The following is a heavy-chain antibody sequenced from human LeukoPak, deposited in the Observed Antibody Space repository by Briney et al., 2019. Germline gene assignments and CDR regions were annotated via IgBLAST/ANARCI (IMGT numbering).Heavy chain of an antibody. CDR2: IIPIFWTA. V-gene: IGHV1-69*05. Sequence: ASVKVSCKASGGTFSSYAISWVRQAPGQGLEWMGGIIPIFWTANYAQKFQGRVTITTDESTSTAYMELSSLRSEATAVYYCARGRGSYLTFDYWGQGTLVTVSS. CDR3: ARGRGSYLTFDY. J-gene: IGHJ4*02. D-gene: IGHD1-26*01. CDR1: GGTFSSYA.